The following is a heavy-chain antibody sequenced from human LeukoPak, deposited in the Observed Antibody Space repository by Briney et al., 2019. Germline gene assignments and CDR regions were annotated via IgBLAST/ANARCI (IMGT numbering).Heavy chain of an antibody. CDR1: GFTFDDYT. D-gene: IGHD6-13*01. V-gene: IGHV3-43*01. CDR2: ISWDGGST. Sequence: PGGPLSFSCAASGFTFDDYTMHWLRQAPVKGLVGVSLISWDGGSTYYADSVKGRFTISRDNSKNSLYLQMNSLRTEDTALYYCTKDISRESSSPDYWGQGALVTDSS. CDR3: TKDISRESSSPDY. J-gene: IGHJ4*02.